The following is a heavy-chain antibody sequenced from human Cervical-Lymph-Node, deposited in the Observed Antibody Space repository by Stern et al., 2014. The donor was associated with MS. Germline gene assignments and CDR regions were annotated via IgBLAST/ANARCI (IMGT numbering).Heavy chain of an antibody. Sequence: QVQLQESGPGLVKPSETLSLTCAVSGDSISSYTHYWAWIRQPPGQGLEWISSVYYGGPTYYTPSLKGPVTIPVDTSKNHSSLGLNSVTAADTAVYYCAKHACTGAACPFDLWGQGTLVTVSS. CDR3: AKHACTGAACPFDL. V-gene: IGHV4-39*01. CDR1: GDSISSYTHY. J-gene: IGHJ4*02. D-gene: IGHD2-8*02. CDR2: VYYGGPT.